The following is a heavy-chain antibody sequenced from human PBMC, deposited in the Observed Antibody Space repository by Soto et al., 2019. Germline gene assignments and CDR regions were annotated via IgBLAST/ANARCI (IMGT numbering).Heavy chain of an antibody. CDR2: IWYDGSNK. D-gene: IGHD4-4*01. J-gene: IGHJ6*02. CDR3: ARDRMTTVTPYYYYGMDV. V-gene: IGHV3-33*01. Sequence: QVQLVESGGGVVQPGRSLRLSCAASGFTFSSYGMHWVRQAPGKGLEWVAVIWYDGSNKYYADSVKGRFTISRDNSKNTLYLQMNSLRAEDTAVYYCARDRMTTVTPYYYYGMDVWGQGTTVTVSS. CDR1: GFTFSSYG.